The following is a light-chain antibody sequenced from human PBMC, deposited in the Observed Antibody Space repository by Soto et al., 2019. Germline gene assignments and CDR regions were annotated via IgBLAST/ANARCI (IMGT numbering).Light chain of an antibody. J-gene: IGKJ2*01. CDR2: DAS. CDR3: QQRSNWPPYT. Sequence: EIVLTQSPATLSLSPGERATLSCRASQSVSSYLAWYQQKPGQAPRLLIYDASNRATGIPARFSGSGSGTDFTLTISSLETEDFAVYYSQQRSNWPPYTFGPGTKLEIK. CDR1: QSVSSY. V-gene: IGKV3-11*01.